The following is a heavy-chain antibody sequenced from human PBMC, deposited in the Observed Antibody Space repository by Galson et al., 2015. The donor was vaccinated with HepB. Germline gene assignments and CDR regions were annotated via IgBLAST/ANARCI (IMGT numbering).Heavy chain of an antibody. CDR1: GFTFSSYG. CDR3: ARDKPRFLEWFHLQGDAFDI. CDR2: IWYDGSNK. V-gene: IGHV3-33*01. Sequence: SLRLSCAASGFTFSSYGMHWVRQAPGKGLEWVAVIWYDGSNKYYADSVKGRFTISRDNSKNTLYLQMNSLRAEDTAVYYCARDKPRFLEWFHLQGDAFDIWGQGTMVTVSS. D-gene: IGHD3-3*01. J-gene: IGHJ3*02.